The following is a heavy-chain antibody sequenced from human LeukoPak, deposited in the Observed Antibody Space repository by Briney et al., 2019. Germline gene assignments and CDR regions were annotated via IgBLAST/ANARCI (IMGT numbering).Heavy chain of an antibody. D-gene: IGHD6-6*01. CDR2: MNPNSGNT. V-gene: IGHV1-8*03. Sequence: ASVKVSCKAAGYTFTSYDINWVRQATGQGLEWMGWMNPNSGNTGYAQKFQGRVTITRNTSISTAYMELSSLRSEDTAVYYCARSRGSSSSLDYWGQATLVTVSS. CDR1: GYTFTSYD. CDR3: ARSRGSSSSLDY. J-gene: IGHJ4*02.